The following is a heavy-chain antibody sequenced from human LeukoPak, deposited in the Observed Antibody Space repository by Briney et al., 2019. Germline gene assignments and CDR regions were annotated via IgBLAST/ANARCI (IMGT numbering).Heavy chain of an antibody. CDR1: GFTFSSYA. D-gene: IGHD3-3*01. V-gene: IGHV3-30-3*01. J-gene: IGHJ4*02. CDR3: ARVYYDFWSGYSPYDY. CDR2: ISYDGSNK. Sequence: GRSLRLSCAASGFTFSSYAMHWVRQAPGKGLEWVGVISYDGSNKYYADSVKGRFTISRDNSKNTLYLQMNSLRAEDTAVYYCARVYYDFWSGYSPYDYWGQGTLVTVSS.